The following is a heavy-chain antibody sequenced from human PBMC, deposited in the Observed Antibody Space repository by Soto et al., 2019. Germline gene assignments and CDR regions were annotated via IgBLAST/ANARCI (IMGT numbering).Heavy chain of an antibody. D-gene: IGHD5-12*01. CDR2: ISGSGDNT. CDR1: GFSFDDYA. Sequence: GGSLRRSCAASGFSFDDYAMTWVRQATGKGLEWVSAISGSGDNTYYADSVKGRFTISRDNSRNTLYLQLNTLRAEDTALYYCAKGYYSGYDLAYFDYWGQGTLVTVSS. J-gene: IGHJ4*02. V-gene: IGHV3-23*01. CDR3: AKGYYSGYDLAYFDY.